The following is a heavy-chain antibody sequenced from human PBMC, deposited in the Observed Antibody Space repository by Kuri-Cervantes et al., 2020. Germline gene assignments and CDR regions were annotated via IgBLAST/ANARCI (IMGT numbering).Heavy chain of an antibody. CDR1: GGSISSHY. Sequence: ETLSLTCTVSGGSISSHYWSWIRQPPGKGLEWIGYINYSGSTNYNPSLKSRVTISVDTSKNQFSLKLSSVTAADTAVYYCARDGAGYGSTHYYYMDVWGKGTTVTVSS. V-gene: IGHV4-59*11. D-gene: IGHD3-10*01. CDR2: INYSGST. J-gene: IGHJ6*03. CDR3: ARDGAGYGSTHYYYMDV.